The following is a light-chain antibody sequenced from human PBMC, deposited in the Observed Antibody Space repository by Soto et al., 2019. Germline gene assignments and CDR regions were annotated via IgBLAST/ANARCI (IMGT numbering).Light chain of an antibody. CDR3: GTWDSSLRVVV. J-gene: IGLJ2*01. CDR1: SSNIGNNY. V-gene: IGLV1-51*01. CDR2: DNN. Sequence: QSVLTQPPSVSAAPGQKVTISCSGSSSNIGNNYVSWYQHLPGTAPKLLIYDNNKRPSGIPDRFSGSKSGTSATLGITGLQTGDEADYYCGTWDSSLRVVVFGGGTQLTVL.